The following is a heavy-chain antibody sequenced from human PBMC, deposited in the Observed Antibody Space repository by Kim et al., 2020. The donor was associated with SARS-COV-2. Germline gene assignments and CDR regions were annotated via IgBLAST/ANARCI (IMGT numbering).Heavy chain of an antibody. V-gene: IGHV3-15*01. CDR3: STDVWTYRGRDF. D-gene: IGHD2-21*01. CDR1: GFTFSDAG. J-gene: IGHJ4*02. CDR2: IKRQTDGGTT. Sequence: GGSLRLSCSASGFTFSDAGMNWVRQAPGKGLEWVGRIKRQTDGGTTDYAAPVKGRFTISRDDSKNTLFLQMNSLKTEDTAIYYCSTDVWTYRGRDFWGQG.